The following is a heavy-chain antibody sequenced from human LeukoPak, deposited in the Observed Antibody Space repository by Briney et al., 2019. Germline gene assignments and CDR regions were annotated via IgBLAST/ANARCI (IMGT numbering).Heavy chain of an antibody. CDR2: ISAYNGDT. Sequence: ASVTVSCKASGYTYTHHGITWVRQAPGQGLEWMGWISAYNGDTIYAQNFQGRVTLTTDSSTSTAYMELRSLRSDDTAVYFCARDPSNTSGWFQYFDLWGRGTLVTVSS. D-gene: IGHD6-19*01. CDR3: ARDPSNTSGWFQYFDL. V-gene: IGHV1-18*01. CDR1: GYTYTHHG. J-gene: IGHJ2*01.